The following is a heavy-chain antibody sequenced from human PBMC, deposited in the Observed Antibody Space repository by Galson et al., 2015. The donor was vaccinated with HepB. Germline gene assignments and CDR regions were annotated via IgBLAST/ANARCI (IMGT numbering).Heavy chain of an antibody. CDR2: INTNTGNP. CDR1: GYTFTSYA. CDR3: ARDSNYYYDSSGYFHFDY. J-gene: IGHJ4*02. V-gene: IGHV7-4-1*02. D-gene: IGHD3-22*01. Sequence: SVKVSCKASGYTFTSYAMNWVRQAPGQGLEWMGWINTNTGNPPYAQGFTGRFVFSLDTSVSTAYLQISSLKAEDTAVYYCARDSNYYYDSSGYFHFDYWGQGTLVTVSS.